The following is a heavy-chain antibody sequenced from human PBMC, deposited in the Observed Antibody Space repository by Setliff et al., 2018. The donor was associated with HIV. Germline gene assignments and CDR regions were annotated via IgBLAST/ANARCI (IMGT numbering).Heavy chain of an antibody. CDR1: GYTFTGHY. V-gene: IGHV1-2*02. D-gene: IGHD3-3*01. Sequence: ASVKVSCKASGYTFTGHYMHWVRQAPGQGLEWMGRINPNNGASNYAQRFQGRVTMTRDTSISTAYMELSRLRSDDKAVYYCEKDAGPPDSNFWIDPLYMDVWGKGTTVTVSS. CDR3: EKDAGPPDSNFWIDPLYMDV. J-gene: IGHJ6*03. CDR2: INPNNGAS.